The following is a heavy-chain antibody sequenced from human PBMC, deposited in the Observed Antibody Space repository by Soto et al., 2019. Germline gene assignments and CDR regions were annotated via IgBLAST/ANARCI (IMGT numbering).Heavy chain of an antibody. CDR2: INHSGST. Sequence: SETLSLTCAVYGGSFSGYYWSWIRQPPGKGLEWIGEINHSGSTNYNPSLKSRVTISVDTSKNQFSLKLSSVTAADTAVYYCASREDVLLWFGEFDYWGQGTLVTVSS. J-gene: IGHJ4*02. V-gene: IGHV4-34*01. CDR1: GGSFSGYY. D-gene: IGHD3-10*01. CDR3: ASREDVLLWFGEFDY.